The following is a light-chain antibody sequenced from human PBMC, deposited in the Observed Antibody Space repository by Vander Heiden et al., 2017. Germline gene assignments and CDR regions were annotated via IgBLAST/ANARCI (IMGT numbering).Light chain of an antibody. V-gene: IGKV3-20*01. J-gene: IGKJ1*01. CDR1: QGVTSRF. CDR3: QQYGSSSWT. CDR2: RAS. Sequence: EIVLTQSPGTLSSSPGERATLSCRASQGVTSRFLAWYQQKSGQAPRLLIYRASSRATGVPDRFSGSGSGTDYTLTISRLEPEDFGVYYCQQYGSSSWTFGQGTNVEIK.